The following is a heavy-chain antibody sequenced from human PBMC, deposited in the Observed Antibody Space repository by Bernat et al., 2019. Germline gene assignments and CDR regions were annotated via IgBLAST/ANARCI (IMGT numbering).Heavy chain of an antibody. CDR3: ARHVLGRGYDCCSGCPGGYYYYYMDV. CDR2: ISAYNGNT. J-gene: IGHJ6*03. D-gene: IGHD3-3*01. Sequence: QVQLVQSGAEVKKPGASVKVSCKASGYTFTSYGISWVRQAPGQGLEWMGWISAYNGNTNYAQKLQGRGTMATDTSTSKDYMERRSLRFDDTAVYYCARHVLGRGYDCCSGCPGGYYYYYMDVWGRGTTVTVSS. V-gene: IGHV1-18*04. CDR1: GYTFTSYG.